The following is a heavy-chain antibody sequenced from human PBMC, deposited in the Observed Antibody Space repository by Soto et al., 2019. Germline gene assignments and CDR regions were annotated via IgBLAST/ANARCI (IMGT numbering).Heavy chain of an antibody. D-gene: IGHD3-9*01. CDR1: GFTFSDYP. V-gene: IGHV3-23*01. CDR3: AKDILSGYYIAFDY. J-gene: IGHJ4*02. Sequence: SLRLSCAASGFTFSDYPMTWVRQSPGRELEWVSTINGGGLSTYYADSVKGRFTISRDNSKNTLYLQMNNLRAEDTAVYYCAKDILSGYYIAFDYWGQGTLVTVSS. CDR2: INGGGLST.